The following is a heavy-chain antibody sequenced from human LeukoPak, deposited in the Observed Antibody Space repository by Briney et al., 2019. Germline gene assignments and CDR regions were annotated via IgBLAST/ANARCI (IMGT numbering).Heavy chain of an antibody. CDR1: GFTFSSYG. CDR3: AKDVVKEHYDILTGSNWFDP. CDR2: IRYDGSNK. Sequence: GGSLRLSCAASGFTFSSYGMHWVRQAPGKGLEWVAFIRYDGSNKYYADSVKGRFTISRDNAKNSLYLQMNSLRAEDTALYYCAKDVVKEHYDILTGSNWFDPWGQGTLVTVSS. J-gene: IGHJ5*02. D-gene: IGHD3-9*01. V-gene: IGHV3-30*02.